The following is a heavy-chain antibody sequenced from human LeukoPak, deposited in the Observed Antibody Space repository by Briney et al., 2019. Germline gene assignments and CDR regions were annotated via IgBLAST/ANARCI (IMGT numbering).Heavy chain of an antibody. V-gene: IGHV1-18*01. Sequence: ASVKVSCKASGYTFTSYGISWVRQAPGQGLEWMGWISAYNGNTNYAQKLQGRVTMTTDTSTSTAYMELRSLRSDDTAVYYCARDPQRYCSGGSCYSVDYWGQGTLVTVSS. D-gene: IGHD2-15*01. CDR3: ARDPQRYCSGGSCYSVDY. J-gene: IGHJ4*02. CDR1: GYTFTSYG. CDR2: ISAYNGNT.